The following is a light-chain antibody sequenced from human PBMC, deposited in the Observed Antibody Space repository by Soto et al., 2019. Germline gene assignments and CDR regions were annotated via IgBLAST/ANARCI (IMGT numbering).Light chain of an antibody. J-gene: IGKJ3*01. CDR3: QQYGSSSG. V-gene: IGKV3-20*01. CDR2: GAS. CDR1: QSVSSSY. Sequence: EIVLTQSPGTLSLSPGERATLSCMASQSVSSSYLAWYQQKPGQAPRLLIYGASSRATGIPDRFSGSGSGTDFTLTISRLEPEDFAVYYCQQYGSSSGFGPGTKVDIK.